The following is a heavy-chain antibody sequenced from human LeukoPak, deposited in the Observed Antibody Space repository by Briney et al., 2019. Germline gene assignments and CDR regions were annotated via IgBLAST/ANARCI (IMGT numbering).Heavy chain of an antibody. Sequence: PGGSLRLSCAASGFTFSSYAMSWVRQAPGKGLEWVSAISGSGGSTYYADSVKGRFTISRDNSKSTLYLQMNGLRAEDTAVYYCAKDRGSSGWSADDYWGQGTLVTVSS. CDR1: GFTFSSYA. J-gene: IGHJ4*02. V-gene: IGHV3-23*01. CDR2: ISGSGGST. CDR3: AKDRGSSGWSADDY. D-gene: IGHD6-19*01.